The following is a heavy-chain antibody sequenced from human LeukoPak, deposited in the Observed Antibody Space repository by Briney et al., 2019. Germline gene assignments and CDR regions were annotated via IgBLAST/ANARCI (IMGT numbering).Heavy chain of an antibody. D-gene: IGHD1-26*01. V-gene: IGHV1-8*01. CDR1: GYTFTSYD. Sequence: ASVKVSCKASGYTFTSYDINWVRQATGQGLEWMGWMNPNSGNTGYAQKFQGRVTMTRNTSISTAYMELSSLRSEDTAVYYCARVKSGGSYVGRSKNWFDPWGQGTLVTVSS. CDR2: MNPNSGNT. J-gene: IGHJ5*02. CDR3: ARVKSGGSYVGRSKNWFDP.